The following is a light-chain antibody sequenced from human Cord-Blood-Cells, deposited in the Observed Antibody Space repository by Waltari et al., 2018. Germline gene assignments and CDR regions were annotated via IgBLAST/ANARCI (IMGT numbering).Light chain of an antibody. J-gene: IGLJ2*01. Sequence: QSVLTQPPSASGTPGPRVTISCPGSSSHIGSNYVYWYQQLPGTAPKLLIYRNNQRPSGVPDRFSGSKSGTSASLAISGLRSEDEADYYCAAWDDSLSGPVFGGGTKLTVL. CDR3: AAWDDSLSGPV. V-gene: IGLV1-47*01. CDR2: RNN. CDR1: SSHIGSNY.